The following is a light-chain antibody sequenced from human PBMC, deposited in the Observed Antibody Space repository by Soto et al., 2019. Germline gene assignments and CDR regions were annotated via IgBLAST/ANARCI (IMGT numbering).Light chain of an antibody. J-gene: IGKJ5*01. V-gene: IGKV3-11*01. CDR1: QSVSGQ. CDR2: DTF. CDR3: QQRSHWPPG. Sequence: ENVLTQSPATLSLSPGERATLSCRAEQSVSGQLAWYQQRPGQIPRLLISDTFKRATGIPARFSGSGSGTDFTLIISSLEPEDFAIYYCQQRSHWPPGFGQGTRLEIK.